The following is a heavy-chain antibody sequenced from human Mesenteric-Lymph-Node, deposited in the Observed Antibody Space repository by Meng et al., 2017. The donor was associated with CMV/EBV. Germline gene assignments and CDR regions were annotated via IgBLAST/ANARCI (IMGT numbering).Heavy chain of an antibody. Sequence: GESLKISCAASGFSFGDYWMSWVRQAPGKGLQWVALIKEEESDIYYVDSVKGRFTISRDNARKSVYLQMNSLRAEDTAVYYCAGPVVPAATAVDPWGQGTLVTVSS. CDR1: GFSFGDYW. CDR2: IKEEESDI. D-gene: IGHD2-2*01. CDR3: AGPVVPAATAVDP. J-gene: IGHJ5*02. V-gene: IGHV3-7*01.